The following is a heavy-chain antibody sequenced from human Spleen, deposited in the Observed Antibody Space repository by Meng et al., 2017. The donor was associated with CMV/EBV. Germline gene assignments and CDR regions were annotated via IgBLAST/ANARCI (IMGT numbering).Heavy chain of an antibody. J-gene: IGHJ4*02. V-gene: IGHV1-2*06. Sequence: YYIHWLRQAPGQGPEWMGRITPNTGGTNDAQKFQGRVTRTRDTSTSTAYMELNRLRSDDTAIYYCVRGVGRGAYCTGTTCSISYGDHWGQGTLVTVS. CDR2: ITPNTGGT. D-gene: IGHD2-8*02. CDR1: YY. CDR3: VRGVGRGAYCTGTTCSISYGDH.